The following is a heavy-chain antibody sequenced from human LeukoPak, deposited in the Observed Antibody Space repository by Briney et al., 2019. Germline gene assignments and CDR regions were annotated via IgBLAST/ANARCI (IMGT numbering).Heavy chain of an antibody. CDR1: GFTFSSYG. D-gene: IGHD3-22*01. J-gene: IGHJ5*02. Sequence: GGSLRLSCAASGFTFSSYGMHWVRQAPGKGLEWVAFIRYDGSNKYYADSVKGRFTISRDNSKNTLYLQMNSLRAEDTAVYYCAKGLRGYDSSGYYYDWFDPWGQGTLVTVSS. CDR2: IRYDGSNK. CDR3: AKGLRGYDSSGYYYDWFDP. V-gene: IGHV3-30*02.